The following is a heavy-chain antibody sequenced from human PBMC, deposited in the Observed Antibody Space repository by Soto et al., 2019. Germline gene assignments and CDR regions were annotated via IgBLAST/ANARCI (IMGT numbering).Heavy chain of an antibody. CDR1: GFTFSSYA. CDR2: ISDDGSNK. J-gene: IGHJ4*02. CDR3: ARARLDTPALDY. D-gene: IGHD2-2*01. V-gene: IGHV3-30*09. Sequence: QVQLVESGGGVVQPGRSLRLSCAASGFTFSSYAMHWVRQAPGKGLEWVAVISDDGSNKYYADSVKGRFAISRDNSTNTRYLQMNSLRAEDTAVYYCARARLDTPALDYWGQGTLVTVSS.